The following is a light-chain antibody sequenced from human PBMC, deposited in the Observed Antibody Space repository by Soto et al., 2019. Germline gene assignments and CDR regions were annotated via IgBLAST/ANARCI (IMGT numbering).Light chain of an antibody. CDR3: QHYDNIILA. CDR2: DAS. J-gene: IGKJ4*01. CDR1: QDITYY. V-gene: IGKV1-33*01. Sequence: DIQMTQSPSSLSASIGDTVTITCRASQDITYYLNWYQQKPGKAPNLLIFDASNLETGVPSRFSGSGSGTDFTFTISSLQPEDVATYYCQHYDNIILAFGGGTKVEI.